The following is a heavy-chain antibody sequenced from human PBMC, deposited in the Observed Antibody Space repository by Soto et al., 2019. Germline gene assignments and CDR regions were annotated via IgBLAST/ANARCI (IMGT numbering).Heavy chain of an antibody. CDR2: IYFSGVA. J-gene: IGHJ1*01. V-gene: IGHV4-59*01. CDR1: GASITDSY. CDR3: ARGDSDLAVSEAAY. Sequence: SETLSLSCTVSGASITDSYWSWIRQPPEKGLEWIGYIYFSGVATYNPSLKSRATMSRDTSKNEFSLKLTSVTAADTAIYYCARGDSDLAVSEAAYWGQGTLVTVSS. D-gene: IGHD2-15*01.